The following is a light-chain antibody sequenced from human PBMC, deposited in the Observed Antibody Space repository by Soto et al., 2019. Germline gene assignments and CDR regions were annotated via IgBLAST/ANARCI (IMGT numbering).Light chain of an antibody. CDR1: QSVRTK. Sequence: EMVMTQYPATLSASPGERATLSRRASQSVRTKLAWYQQKPGQAPRLLIYDASTRATGVATRFSGSGSGTEFALTISSLESEDFAVYYCQQYNNRYTFGQGTKVEIK. CDR2: DAS. J-gene: IGKJ2*01. CDR3: QQYNNRYT. V-gene: IGKV3-15*01.